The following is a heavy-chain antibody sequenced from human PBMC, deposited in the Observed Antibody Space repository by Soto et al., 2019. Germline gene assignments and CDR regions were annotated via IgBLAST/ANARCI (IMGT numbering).Heavy chain of an antibody. CDR3: ARDVEVEYCSSTSCYGPETYGMDV. V-gene: IGHV3-21*01. CDR1: GFTFSSYS. CDR2: ISSSSSYI. Sequence: GGSLRLSCAASGFTFSSYSMNWVRQAPGKGLEWVSSISSSSSYIYYADSVKGRFTISRDNAKNSLYLQMNSLRAEDTAVYYCARDVEVEYCSSTSCYGPETYGMDVWGQGTTVTVSS. D-gene: IGHD2-2*01. J-gene: IGHJ6*02.